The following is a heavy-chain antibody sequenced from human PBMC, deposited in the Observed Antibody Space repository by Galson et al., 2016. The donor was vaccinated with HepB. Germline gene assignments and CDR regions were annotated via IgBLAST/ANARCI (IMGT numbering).Heavy chain of an antibody. CDR1: GGTLSNYA. CDR2: AIPLLGTS. CDR3: ATVRFDGFWGGIY. J-gene: IGHJ4*02. Sequence: SVKVSCKASGGTLSNYAFSWVRQAPGQGLEWVGGAIPLLGTSNYAEKLKGRVSVTADKSTMTAYMELNTLTSEDTAVYYCATVRFDGFWGGIYWGQGTLVTVSS. D-gene: IGHD5-24*01. V-gene: IGHV1-69*10.